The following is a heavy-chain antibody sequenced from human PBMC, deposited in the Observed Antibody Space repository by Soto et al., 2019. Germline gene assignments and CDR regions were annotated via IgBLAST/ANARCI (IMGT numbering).Heavy chain of an antibody. D-gene: IGHD3-22*01. CDR3: SRDSRSGYYLEY. CDR2: IYHSGGT. J-gene: IGHJ4*02. Sequence: QLQLQESGSGLVKPSQTLSLTCDVSGDSISSGGYSWNWIRQPPGKGLEWIGYIYHSGGTDYNPSLKSLVNITVDSSKNNFSLKLNSVTAADTAVYYCSRDSRSGYYLEYWGQGTLVTVSS. CDR1: GDSISSGGYS. V-gene: IGHV4-30-2*01.